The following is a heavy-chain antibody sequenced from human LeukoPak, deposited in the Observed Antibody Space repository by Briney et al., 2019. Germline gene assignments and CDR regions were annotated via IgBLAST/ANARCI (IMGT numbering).Heavy chain of an antibody. J-gene: IGHJ4*02. Sequence: ASVKVSCKASGYTFTGYYMHWVRQAPGQGLEWMGWINPNSGGTNYAQKLQGRVTMTTDTSTSTAYMELRSLRSDDTAVYYCARLMGYCSSTSCKAFDYWGQGTLVTVSS. CDR2: INPNSGGT. CDR3: ARLMGYCSSTSCKAFDY. CDR1: GYTFTGYY. D-gene: IGHD2-2*01. V-gene: IGHV1-2*02.